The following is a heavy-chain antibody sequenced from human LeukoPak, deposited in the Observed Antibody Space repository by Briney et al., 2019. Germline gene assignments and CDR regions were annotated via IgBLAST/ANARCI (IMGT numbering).Heavy chain of an antibody. J-gene: IGHJ4*02. V-gene: IGHV3-7*01. CDR2: IKQDGSEK. CDR1: GFTFSSYW. CDR3: ARAYAWLPYHFDY. D-gene: IGHD5-12*01. Sequence: GGSLRLSCAASGFTFSSYWMSWVRQAPGKGLEWVANIKQDGSEKYYVDSVKGRFTISRDNAKNSLYLQMNSLRAEDTAVYYCARAYAWLPYHFDYWGQGTLVTVSS.